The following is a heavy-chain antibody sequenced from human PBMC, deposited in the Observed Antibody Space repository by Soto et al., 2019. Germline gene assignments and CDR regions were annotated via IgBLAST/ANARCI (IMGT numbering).Heavy chain of an antibody. CDR1: GFTFSNAW. J-gene: IGHJ6*02. V-gene: IGHV3-15*01. Sequence: GGSLRLSCAASGFTFSNAWMSWVRQAPGKGLEWVGRIKSKIDGGTTDYAAPVKGRFTISRDDSKNTLYLQMNSLKTEDTAVYYCTTGPTIFGVVTPDYYYGMDVWGQGTTVTVSS. CDR2: IKSKIDGGTT. CDR3: TTGPTIFGVVTPDYYYGMDV. D-gene: IGHD3-3*01.